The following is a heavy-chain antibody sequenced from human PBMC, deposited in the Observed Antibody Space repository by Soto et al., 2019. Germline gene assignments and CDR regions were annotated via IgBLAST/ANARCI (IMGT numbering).Heavy chain of an antibody. CDR2: ISGIRDYI. CDR3: AREGVHNYNEYYFDY. Sequence: GSLRLSCAASGFTFSYYALHWVRRAPGKGLEWVSSISGIRDYIRYADSVKGRFTISRDNAKTSLYLQMNSLTAEDTAVYYCAREGVHNYNEYYFDYWGQGTLVTVSS. D-gene: IGHD3-22*01. J-gene: IGHJ4*02. CDR1: GFTFSYYA. V-gene: IGHV3-21*06.